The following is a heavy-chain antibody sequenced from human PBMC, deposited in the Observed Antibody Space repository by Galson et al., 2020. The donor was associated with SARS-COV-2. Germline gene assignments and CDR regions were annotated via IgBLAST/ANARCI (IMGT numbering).Heavy chain of an antibody. D-gene: IGHD6-6*01. J-gene: IGHJ3*02. CDR2: IRSKANSYAT. CDR3: TRVPPHSSSFWDAFDI. V-gene: IGHV3-73*01. Sequence: GGSLRLSCAASGFTFSDSSMHWVRQASGKGLEWVGRIRSKANSYATAYAASLKGRFTISRDDSKNTAYLQMNSLKTEDTAVYYCTRVPPHSSSFWDAFDIWGQGTMVTVSS. CDR1: GFTFSDSS.